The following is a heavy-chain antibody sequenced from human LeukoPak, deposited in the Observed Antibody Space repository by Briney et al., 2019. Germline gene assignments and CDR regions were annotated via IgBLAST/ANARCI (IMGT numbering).Heavy chain of an antibody. CDR3: AKVRVVFNWNYAYYFDY. J-gene: IGHJ4*02. V-gene: IGHV3-23*01. D-gene: IGHD1-7*01. Sequence: GGSLRLSCAASGFTFSSHGMNWVRQAPGKGLEWVSGISPSGGITYYTDSVKGRFTISRDNSKNTLYLQMNSLRAEDTAVYYCAKVRVVFNWNYAYYFDYWGQGTLVTVSS. CDR1: GFTFSSHG. CDR2: ISPSGGIT.